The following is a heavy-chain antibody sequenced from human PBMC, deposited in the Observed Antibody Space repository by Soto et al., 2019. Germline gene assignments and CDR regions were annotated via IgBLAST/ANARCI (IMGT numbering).Heavy chain of an antibody. V-gene: IGHV4-39*01. CDR3: ARQRTSVVTQAYFDV. J-gene: IGHJ4*02. CDR1: GDSISSRSYY. Sequence: PSETLSLTCTVTGDSISSRSYYWGWIRQPPGKGLEWIGSIYYSGSTYNNPSLRSRVSVSIDTSKDQFSLKLKSVTAADTALYFCARQRTSVVTQAYFDVWGQGSLVTVSS. D-gene: IGHD2-21*02. CDR2: IYYSGST.